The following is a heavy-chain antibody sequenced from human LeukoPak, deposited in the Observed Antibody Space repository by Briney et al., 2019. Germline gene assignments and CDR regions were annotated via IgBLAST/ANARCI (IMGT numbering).Heavy chain of an antibody. Sequence: SETLSHTCAVYGGSFSGYYWSWIRQPPGKGLEWIGEINHSGSTNYNPSLKSRVTISVDTSKNQFSLKLSSVTAADTAVYYCARAGYGDFNWFDPWGQGTLVTVSS. V-gene: IGHV4-34*01. D-gene: IGHD4-17*01. CDR1: GGSFSGYY. CDR2: INHSGST. J-gene: IGHJ5*02. CDR3: ARAGYGDFNWFDP.